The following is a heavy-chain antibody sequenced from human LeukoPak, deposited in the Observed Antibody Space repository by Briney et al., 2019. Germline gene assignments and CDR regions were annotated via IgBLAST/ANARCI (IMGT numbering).Heavy chain of an antibody. D-gene: IGHD6-13*01. V-gene: IGHV4-39*07. CDR2: FYYSGIT. CDR3: ASQAYSTTWAADVTVFDY. J-gene: IGHJ4*02. CDR1: GGSISSSGYY. Sequence: SETLSLTCTVSGGSISSSGYYWGWIRQPPGKGLEWIGSFYYSGITYYNPSLKSRVTISVDTSKNQFSLKLSSLTAADTAVYYCASQAYSTTWAADVTVFDYWGREALVTVSS.